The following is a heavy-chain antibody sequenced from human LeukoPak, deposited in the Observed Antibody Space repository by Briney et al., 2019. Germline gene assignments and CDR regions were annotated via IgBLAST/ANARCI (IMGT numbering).Heavy chain of an antibody. V-gene: IGHV3-23*01. Sequence: GGSLRLSCAASGFTFSSYAMSWVRQAPGKGLEWVSAISGSGGSTYYADSVKGRFTISRDNSKNTLYLQMNDLRAEDTAIYYCAKGAGTSPDYGDSSCAFWGQGTLVTVSS. J-gene: IGHJ4*02. CDR3: AKGAGTSPDYGDSSCAF. D-gene: IGHD4-17*01. CDR1: GFTFSSYA. CDR2: ISGSGGST.